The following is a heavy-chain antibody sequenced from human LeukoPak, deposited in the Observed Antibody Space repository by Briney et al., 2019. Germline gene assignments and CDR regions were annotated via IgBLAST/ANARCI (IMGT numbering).Heavy chain of an antibody. D-gene: IGHD3-9*01. V-gene: IGHV3-23*01. J-gene: IGHJ4*02. CDR1: GFTFTKYT. CDR2: ISSGGDYI. Sequence: GGSLRLSCAASGFTFTKYTLNWVRQTPGKGPELVSYISSGGDYIKYADSVKGRFTISRDNSKNTLYLQMNSLRAEDTAVYYCAKDPLTGYSNFDYWGQGTLVTVSS. CDR3: AKDPLTGYSNFDY.